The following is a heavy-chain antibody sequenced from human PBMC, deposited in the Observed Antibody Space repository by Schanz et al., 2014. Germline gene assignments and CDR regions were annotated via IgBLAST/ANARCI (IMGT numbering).Heavy chain of an antibody. CDR1: GDSITSGPYS. J-gene: IGHJ5*02. D-gene: IGHD1-26*01. CDR2: IFNSGNT. V-gene: IGHV4-39*01. Sequence: QLHLQESGPGLVKPSETLSLTCAVSGDSITSGPYSWGWIRQAPGKGLEWIGNIFNSGNTYYQMSLKSRVTISMDTSKNQLSLRLTSVTGADTGVYFCAGSSGTSYYWFDTWGQGTLVTVSS. CDR3: AGSSGTSYYWFDT.